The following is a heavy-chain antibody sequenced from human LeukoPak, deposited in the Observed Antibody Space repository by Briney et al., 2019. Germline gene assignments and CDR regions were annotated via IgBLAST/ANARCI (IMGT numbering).Heavy chain of an antibody. Sequence: GGSLRLSCAASGFTFSSYWMHWVRQAPGKGLVWVSRINSDGSSTSYADSVKGRFTISRDNAKNTLYLQMNSLRAEGTAVYYCAREGRYDILTGYSPPYDYWGQGTLVTVSP. J-gene: IGHJ4*02. CDR1: GFTFSSYW. V-gene: IGHV3-74*01. CDR3: AREGRYDILTGYSPPYDY. CDR2: INSDGSST. D-gene: IGHD3-9*01.